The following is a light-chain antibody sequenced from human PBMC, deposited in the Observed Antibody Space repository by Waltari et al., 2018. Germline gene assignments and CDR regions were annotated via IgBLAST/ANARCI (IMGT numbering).Light chain of an antibody. CDR3: QSYDTTLSAVV. CDR1: KSNIGADFD. CDR2: SFS. Sequence: QSVLTQPPSVSGAPGQRVTISCSGTKSNIGADFDVSWYQQVPGTAPKLLLHSFSNRPSGVSDRFSGFKSGASASLVITGLQAEDEAMYYCQSYDTTLSAVVFGGGTRLTV. J-gene: IGLJ2*01. V-gene: IGLV1-40*01.